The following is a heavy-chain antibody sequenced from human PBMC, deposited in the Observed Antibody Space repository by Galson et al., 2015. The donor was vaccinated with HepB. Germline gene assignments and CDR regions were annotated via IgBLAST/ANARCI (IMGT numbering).Heavy chain of an antibody. CDR3: ARDSGEIDY. V-gene: IGHV4-39*07. CDR1: GGSISSSSYY. Sequence: ETLSLTCTVSGGSISSSSYYWGWIRQPPGKGLEWIGSIYYSGSTYYNPSLKSRVTISVDTSKNQFSLKLSSVTAADTAVYYCARDSGEIDYWGQGTLVTVSS. D-gene: IGHD5-24*01. J-gene: IGHJ4*02. CDR2: IYYSGST.